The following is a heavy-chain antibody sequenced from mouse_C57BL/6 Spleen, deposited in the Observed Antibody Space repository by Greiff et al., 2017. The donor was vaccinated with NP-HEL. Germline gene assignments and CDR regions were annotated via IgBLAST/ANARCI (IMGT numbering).Heavy chain of an antibody. CDR1: GYTFTDHT. D-gene: IGHD2-3*01. J-gene: IGHJ2*01. CDR2: IYPRDGST. V-gene: IGHV1-78*01. CDR3: ARWGYDGYYLDY. Sequence: QVQLQQSDAELVKPGASVKISCKVSGYTFTDHTIHWMKQRPEQGLEWIGYIYPRDGSTKSNEKFTGKATLTADKSSSTAYMQLHSITSEDSAVYCCARWGYDGYYLDYWGQGTTLTVSS.